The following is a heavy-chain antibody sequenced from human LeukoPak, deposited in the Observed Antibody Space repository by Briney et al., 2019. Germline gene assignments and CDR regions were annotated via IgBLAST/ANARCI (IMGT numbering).Heavy chain of an antibody. CDR1: GFTFSSYA. CDR2: ISYDGSNK. D-gene: IGHD3-3*01. J-gene: IGHJ4*02. Sequence: PGGSLRLSCAASGFTFSSYAMHWVRQAPGKGLEWVAVISYDGSNKYYADSVKGRFTISRDNSKNTLYLQMNSLRAEDTAVYYRARDPGVRYYDFWSGYSDYWGQGTLVTVSS. V-gene: IGHV3-30-3*01. CDR3: ARDPGVRYYDFWSGYSDY.